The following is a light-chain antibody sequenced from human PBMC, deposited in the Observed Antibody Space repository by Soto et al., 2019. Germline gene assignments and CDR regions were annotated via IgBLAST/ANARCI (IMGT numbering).Light chain of an antibody. J-gene: IGKJ1*01. Sequence: EIVLTQSPGTLSLSPGESDTLSCRASQSVGSSYLAWYRQKPGQAPRLLIYGASSRATGIPDRFSGGGSGTDFTLTISRLEPEDFAVYYCQQYGSSPSTFGQGTKVEIK. V-gene: IGKV3-20*01. CDR2: GAS. CDR1: QSVGSSY. CDR3: QQYGSSPST.